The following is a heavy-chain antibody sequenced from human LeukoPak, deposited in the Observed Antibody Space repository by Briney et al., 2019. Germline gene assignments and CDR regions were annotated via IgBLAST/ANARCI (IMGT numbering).Heavy chain of an antibody. V-gene: IGHV3-72*01. D-gene: IGHD1-14*01. Sequence: GGSLRFSCAASGFTFGDYYMDWVRQAPGKGLEWVGRTRNKANSYTTEYAASVKGRFTISRDDSINSLYLHMHSLKPEDTAVYYCARGNRAFDSWGQGTLVTVSS. CDR1: GFTFGDYY. J-gene: IGHJ4*02. CDR2: TRNKANSYTT. CDR3: ARGNRAFDS.